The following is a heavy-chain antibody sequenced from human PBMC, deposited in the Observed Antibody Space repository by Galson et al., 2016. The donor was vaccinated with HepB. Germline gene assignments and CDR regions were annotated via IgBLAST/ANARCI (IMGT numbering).Heavy chain of an antibody. Sequence: SVKVSCKASGYTFSGYYIHWVRQAPGQVLEWMGWINPISGGTNYAQDFQGRVTMTRDTSISTAYMDLSSLRSDDTAVYYCARGGCSSPSCYDGYYGMDVWGQGTTVTVAS. CDR3: ARGGCSSPSCYDGYYGMDV. J-gene: IGHJ6*02. D-gene: IGHD2-2*01. V-gene: IGHV1-2*02. CDR1: GYTFSGYY. CDR2: INPISGGT.